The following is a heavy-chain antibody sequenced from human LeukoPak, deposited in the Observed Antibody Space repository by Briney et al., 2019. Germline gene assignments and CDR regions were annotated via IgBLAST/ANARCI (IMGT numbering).Heavy chain of an antibody. J-gene: IGHJ4*02. V-gene: IGHV4-59*01. CDR3: ARSGGYSGYDVDY. CDR2: ISYSGST. CDR1: GGFINSYY. D-gene: IGHD5-12*01. Sequence: SQTLSLTCTVSGGFINSYYWHWIRQPPGKGLEWIGYISYSGSTNYNPSLKSRVTISIATSKNQFSLKQSSVTAADTAVYHCARSGGYSGYDVDYWGQGTLVTVSS.